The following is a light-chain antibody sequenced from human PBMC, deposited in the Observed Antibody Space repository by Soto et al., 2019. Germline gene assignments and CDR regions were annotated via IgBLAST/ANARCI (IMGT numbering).Light chain of an antibody. CDR2: EVS. J-gene: IGLJ1*01. CDR1: TGDVGGYNY. V-gene: IGLV2-14*01. Sequence: QSALTQPASVSGSPGQSITISCAGTTGDVGGYNYVSWYQQHTGKAPKLMIYEVSNRPSGVSNRFSGSKSGNTASLTISGLQAEDEADYYCSSYTSSSTLYVFGTGTKLTVL. CDR3: SSYTSSSTLYV.